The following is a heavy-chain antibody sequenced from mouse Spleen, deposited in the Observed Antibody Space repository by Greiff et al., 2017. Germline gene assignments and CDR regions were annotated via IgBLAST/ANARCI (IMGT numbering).Heavy chain of an antibody. J-gene: IGHJ4*01. D-gene: IGHD2-4*01. CDR3: ARDDSGDYYAMDY. CDR2: IWTGGGT. V-gene: IGHV2-9-1*01. Sequence: VKLQESGPGLVAPSQSLSITCTVSGFSLTSYAISWVRQPPGKGLEWLGVIWTGGGTNYNSALKSRLSISKDNSKSQVFLKMNSLQTDDTARYYCARDDSGDYYAMDYWGQGTSVTVSS. CDR1: GFSLTSYA.